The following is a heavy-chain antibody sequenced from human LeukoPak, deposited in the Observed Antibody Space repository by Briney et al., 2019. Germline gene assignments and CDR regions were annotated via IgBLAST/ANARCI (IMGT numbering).Heavy chain of an antibody. CDR2: IYYSGST. CDR1: GGSISSGGYY. CDR3: ASFSSSNKLGFDY. D-gene: IGHD6-6*01. J-gene: IGHJ4*02. V-gene: IGHV4-31*03. Sequence: PSETLSLTRTVSGGSISSGGYYWSWIRQHPGKGLEWIGYIYYSGSTYYNPSLKSRVTISVDTSKNQFSLKLSSVTAADTAVYYCASFSSSNKLGFDYWGQGTLVTVSS.